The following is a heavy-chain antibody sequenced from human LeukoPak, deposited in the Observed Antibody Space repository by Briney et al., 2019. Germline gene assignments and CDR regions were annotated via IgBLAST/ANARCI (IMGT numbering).Heavy chain of an antibody. V-gene: IGHV3-23*01. Sequence: SGGSLRLSCAASGFTFSSYAMSWVRQAPGKGLEWVSAISGSGGSTYYADSVKGRFTISRDNSKNTLYLQMNSLRAEDTAVYYCAKLRSSSWPEDEAFDIWGQGTMVTVSS. D-gene: IGHD6-13*01. CDR3: AKLRSSSWPEDEAFDI. CDR1: GFTFSSYA. CDR2: ISGSGGST. J-gene: IGHJ3*02.